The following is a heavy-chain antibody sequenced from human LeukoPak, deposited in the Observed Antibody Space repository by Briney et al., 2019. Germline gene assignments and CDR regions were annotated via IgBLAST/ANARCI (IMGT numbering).Heavy chain of an antibody. CDR3: ARDKSDELGAFDI. Sequence: PSETLSLTCTVSGGSFSSYCWSWIRQPPGKGLEWIGYIYYSGSTNYNPSLKSRVTISVDTSKNQFSLKLSSVTAADTAVYYCARDKSDELGAFDIWGQGTMVTVSS. CDR2: IYYSGST. D-gene: IGHD3-10*01. CDR1: GGSFSSYC. J-gene: IGHJ3*02. V-gene: IGHV4-59*01.